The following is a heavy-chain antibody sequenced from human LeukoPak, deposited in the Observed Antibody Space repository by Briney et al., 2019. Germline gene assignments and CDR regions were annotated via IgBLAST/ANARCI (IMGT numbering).Heavy chain of an antibody. CDR3: ARGRREGELRVQPFDY. CDR1: GASMSSGSYY. J-gene: IGHJ4*02. V-gene: IGHV4-61*02. D-gene: IGHD1-26*01. Sequence: SETLSLTCTVSGASMSSGSYYWTWIRQPAGKGLEWIGRIYTTGSTNYNPSLKSRVTISVDKSKNQFSLKLSSVTAADTAVYYCARGRREGELRVQPFDYWGQGTLVTVSS. CDR2: IYTTGST.